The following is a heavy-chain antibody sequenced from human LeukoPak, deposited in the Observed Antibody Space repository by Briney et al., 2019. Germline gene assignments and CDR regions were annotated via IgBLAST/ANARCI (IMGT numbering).Heavy chain of an antibody. D-gene: IGHD6-19*01. J-gene: IGHJ4*02. Sequence: GGSLRLSCAASGFTFSGSALRWVRQASGKGLEWIGRIRSKTNNYATTYAASVTGRFTISRDDAENTLYLQMNSLRAEDTAVYYCAKDGPFSGPPYYFDYWGQGTLVTVSS. CDR2: IRSKTNNYAT. CDR1: GFTFSGSA. V-gene: IGHV3-73*01. CDR3: AKDGPFSGPPYYFDY.